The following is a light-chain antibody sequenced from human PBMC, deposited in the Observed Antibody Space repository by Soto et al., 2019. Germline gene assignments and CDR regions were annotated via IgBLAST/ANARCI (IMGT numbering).Light chain of an antibody. J-gene: IGKJ1*01. V-gene: IGKV3-20*01. Sequence: ETVLTQSPGTLSLSPGERATLSCRASQTIRSNYLAWYRQTPGQAPRLLIYGASNRATGIADTFSGSGSGTDFSLIISRLEPEDFAGYYCQQYGSSPWTFGQGTKVEIK. CDR2: GAS. CDR1: QTIRSNY. CDR3: QQYGSSPWT.